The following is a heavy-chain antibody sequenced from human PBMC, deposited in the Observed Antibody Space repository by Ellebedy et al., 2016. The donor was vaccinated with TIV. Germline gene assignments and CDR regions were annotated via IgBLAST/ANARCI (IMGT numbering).Heavy chain of an antibody. CDR3: AREIAVPGRWYFDL. D-gene: IGHD6-19*01. Sequence: GGSLRLXCAASGFTCSSHDMHWVRQAAGKSLEWVSAIDTSGATSYAAAVKGRFTISRESAKNSLYLQMNSLRDGDTAVYYCAREIAVPGRWYFDLWGRGTLVTVSS. V-gene: IGHV3-13*01. CDR1: GFTCSSHD. J-gene: IGHJ2*01. CDR2: IDTSGAT.